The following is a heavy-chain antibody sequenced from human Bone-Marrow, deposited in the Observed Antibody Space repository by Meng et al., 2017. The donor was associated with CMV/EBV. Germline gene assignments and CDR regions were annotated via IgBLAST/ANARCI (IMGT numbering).Heavy chain of an antibody. CDR3: AREGHNSSGWSR. CDR1: GWSFSGYY. J-gene: IGHJ4*02. Sequence: QVQLQRGGAGLLQPAAPLSLTCAVYGWSFSGYYGSWIRQPAGEGLGWIGEINHSGSTNYNPSLKSRVTISVDTSKNQLSLKLSSVTAADTAVYYCAREGHNSSGWSRWGQGTLVTVSS. CDR2: INHSGST. V-gene: IGHV4-34*01. D-gene: IGHD6-19*01.